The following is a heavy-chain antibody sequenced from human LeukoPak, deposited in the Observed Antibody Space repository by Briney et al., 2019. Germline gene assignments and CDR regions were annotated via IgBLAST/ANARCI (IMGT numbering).Heavy chain of an antibody. CDR3: ERDPTTVTKGFDV. V-gene: IGHV4-59*11. J-gene: IGHJ3*01. Sequence: PSETLSLTCSVSDDSFSTHYWTWIRHPPGKGLGWIGYISSIGSTTYNPSLKSRVTITLATSNNQFSLMMTSATSADTAVYYCERDPTTVTKGFDVWGQGTLVTVSS. CDR2: ISSIGST. D-gene: IGHD4-17*01. CDR1: DDSFSTHY.